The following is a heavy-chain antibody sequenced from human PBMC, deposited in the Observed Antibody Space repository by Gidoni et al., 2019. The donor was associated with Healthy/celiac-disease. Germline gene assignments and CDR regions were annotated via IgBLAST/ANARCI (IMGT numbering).Heavy chain of an antibody. V-gene: IGHV3-15*07. CDR2: IKSKTDGGTT. CDR3: TTGLHGVGAHPHYYYYYGMDV. D-gene: IGHD1-26*01. J-gene: IGHJ6*02. CDR1: GFTFSHAW. Sequence: EVQLVESGGGLVKPGGSLRLSCAASGFTFSHAWMNWVRQAPGKGLEWVGRIKSKTDGGTTDYAAPVKGRFTISRDDSKNTLYLQMNSLKTEDTAVYYCTTGLHGVGAHPHYYYYYGMDVWGQGTTVTVSS.